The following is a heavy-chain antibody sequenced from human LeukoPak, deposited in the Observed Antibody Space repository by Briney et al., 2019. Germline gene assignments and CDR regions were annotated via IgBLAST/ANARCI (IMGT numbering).Heavy chain of an antibody. V-gene: IGHV2-70*11. Sequence: QTLSLTCTFSGFSLSTSGMCVSWIRQPPVKALEWLARIDWDDDKYYSTSLKTRLTISKDTSKNQVVLTMTNMDPVDTATYYCARIAYDILTGYQYYFDYWGQGTLVTVSS. D-gene: IGHD3-9*01. CDR1: GFSLSTSGMC. J-gene: IGHJ4*02. CDR2: IDWDDDK. CDR3: ARIAYDILTGYQYYFDY.